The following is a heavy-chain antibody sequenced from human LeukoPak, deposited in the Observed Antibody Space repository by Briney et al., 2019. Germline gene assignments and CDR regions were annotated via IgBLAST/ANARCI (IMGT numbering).Heavy chain of an antibody. CDR2: IYPGDSDT. D-gene: IGHD5-18*01. Sequence: SGESLKISCKGSGYSFTTYWIGWVRQMPGKGLEWIGIIYPGDSDTRYSPSFQGQVTISVDKSISTAYLQWSSLKASDTAIYYCARRKIGYSYGSYYWGQGTLVTVSS. J-gene: IGHJ4*02. CDR1: GYSFTTYW. CDR3: ARRKIGYSYGSYY. V-gene: IGHV5-51*01.